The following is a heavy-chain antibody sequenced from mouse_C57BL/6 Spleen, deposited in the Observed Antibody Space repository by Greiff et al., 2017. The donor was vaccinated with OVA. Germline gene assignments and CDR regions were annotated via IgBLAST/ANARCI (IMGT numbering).Heavy chain of an antibody. J-gene: IGHJ4*01. CDR1: GYSITSGYY. D-gene: IGHD2-4*01. V-gene: IGHV3-6*01. CDR2: ISYDGSN. CDR3: AREGGLPYYYAMDY. Sequence: ESGPGLVKPSQSLSLTCSVTGYSITSGYYWNWIRQFPGNQLEWMGYISYDGSNNYNPSLKNRISITRDTSKNQFFLKLNSVTTEDTATYYCAREGGLPYYYAMDYWGQGTSVTVSS.